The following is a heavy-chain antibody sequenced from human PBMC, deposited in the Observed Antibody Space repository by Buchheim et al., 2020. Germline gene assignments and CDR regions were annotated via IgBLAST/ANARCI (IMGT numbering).Heavy chain of an antibody. CDR2: IKQDGSEK. D-gene: IGHD5-12*01. CDR3: ARVDSGYDWNFNGMDV. V-gene: IGHV3-7*01. CDR1: GFRFDLHW. Sequence: DVQLVESGGGLVQRGGSLRLSCAGSGFRFDLHWMSWVRQAPGKALEWVANIKQDGSEKYVGDSVKGGFTISRDNGKKSVYLQMNSLRVEDTATYYCARVDSGYDWNFNGMDVWGQGTT. J-gene: IGHJ6*02.